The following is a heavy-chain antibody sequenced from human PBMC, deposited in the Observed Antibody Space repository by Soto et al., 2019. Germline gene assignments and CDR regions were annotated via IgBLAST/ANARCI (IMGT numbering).Heavy chain of an antibody. D-gene: IGHD1-1*01. J-gene: IGHJ3*01. V-gene: IGHV4-31*03. CDR2: IYASGST. CDR3: AREGKEISTPGGWNEFDL. Sequence: QVQLQESGPGLVKPSQTLSLTCTVSGGSIRGADYFWSWIRQHPGKGLEWIGYIYASGSTYTNPCLKRRVKIAVDTSQKQFCLKLTSVTAADTAVYYCAREGKEISTPGGWNEFDLWGHGTKVSVSS. CDR1: GGSIRGADYF.